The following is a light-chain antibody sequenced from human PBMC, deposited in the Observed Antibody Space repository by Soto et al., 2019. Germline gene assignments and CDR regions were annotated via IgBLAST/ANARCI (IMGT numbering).Light chain of an antibody. CDR3: SSYTSSSILYV. Sequence: QSALTQPASVSGSPGQSITISCTGTSSDVGDNNYVSWYQQHPGKAPKLMIYDVTHRPSGISNRFSGSKSGNTASLTISGLQAEDEVDYYCSSYTSSSILYVFGTGTKLTVL. CDR1: SSDVGDNNY. V-gene: IGLV2-14*01. CDR2: DVT. J-gene: IGLJ1*01.